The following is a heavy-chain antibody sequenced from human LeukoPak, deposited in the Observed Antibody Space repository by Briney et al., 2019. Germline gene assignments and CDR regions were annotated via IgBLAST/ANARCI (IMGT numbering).Heavy chain of an antibody. CDR2: ISANNGNT. J-gene: IGHJ6*04. CDR1: GYTFTSYD. D-gene: IGHD3-10*01. V-gene: IGHV1-18*01. Sequence: ASVKVSCKASGYTFTSYDINWVRQAPGQGLEWMGWISANNGNTDYAQKFQGRVTMTTDTSTSTAYMELRSLKSDDTAVYYCARGAPITMVRGADLGMDVWGKGTTVTISS. CDR3: ARGAPITMVRGADLGMDV.